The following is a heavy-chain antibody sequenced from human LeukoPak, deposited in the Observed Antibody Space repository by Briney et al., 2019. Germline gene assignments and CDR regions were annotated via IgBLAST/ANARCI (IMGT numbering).Heavy chain of an antibody. D-gene: IGHD4-17*01. Sequence: PSEPLSLTCTVSGYSISTSYYWGWIRQPPGKGLEWIGSIYHSGNTYYNPSLKSRVTISVDTSKNQFSPKLNSVTAADTAVYYCARAGYGDSDFDYWGQGTLVTVSS. V-gene: IGHV4-38-2*02. CDR3: ARAGYGDSDFDY. CDR2: IYHSGNT. J-gene: IGHJ4*02. CDR1: GYSISTSYY.